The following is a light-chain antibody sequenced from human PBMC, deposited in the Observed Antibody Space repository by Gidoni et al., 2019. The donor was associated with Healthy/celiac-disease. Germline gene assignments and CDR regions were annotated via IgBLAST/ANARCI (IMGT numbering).Light chain of an antibody. J-gene: IGKJ1*01. CDR1: QSVSSN. CDR3: QHYNNWPRT. CDR2: GAS. V-gene: IGKV3-15*01. Sequence: EIVMTQSPATLSVSPGERATLSCRASQSVSSNLAWYQQKPGQAPRLLIYGASTRATGIPARFSGSGSGTEFPLTISSLQSEDFAVYCFQHYNNWPRTFGQGTKVEIK.